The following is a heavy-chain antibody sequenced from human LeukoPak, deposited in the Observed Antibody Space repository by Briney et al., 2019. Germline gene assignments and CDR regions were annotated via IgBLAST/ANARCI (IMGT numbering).Heavy chain of an antibody. D-gene: IGHD4-17*01. CDR2: IYSGGST. CDR3: ANEIRPNDY. V-gene: IGHV3-53*01. J-gene: IGHJ4*02. CDR1: GFTVSSNY. Sequence: GGSLRLSCAASGFTVSSNYMTWVRQAPGKGLEWVSIIYSGGSTSYADSVKGRFTISRDNSKNTLYLQMNSLRAEDTAVYYCANEIRPNDYWGQGTLVTVSS.